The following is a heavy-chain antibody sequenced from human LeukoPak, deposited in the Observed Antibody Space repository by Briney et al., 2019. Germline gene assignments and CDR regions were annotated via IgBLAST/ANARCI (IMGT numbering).Heavy chain of an antibody. CDR3: ARRRGRYFDWLSNAFDI. V-gene: IGHV4-34*01. D-gene: IGHD3-9*01. Sequence: PSETLSLTCAVYGGSFSGYYWSWIRQPPGKGLEWIGEINHSGSTNYNPSLKSRVTMSVDTSKNQFSLKLSSVTAADTAVYYCARRRGRYFDWLSNAFDIWGQGTMVTVSS. J-gene: IGHJ3*02. CDR2: INHSGST. CDR1: GGSFSGYY.